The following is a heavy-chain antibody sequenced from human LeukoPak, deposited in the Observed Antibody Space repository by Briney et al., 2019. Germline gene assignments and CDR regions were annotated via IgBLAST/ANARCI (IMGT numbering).Heavy chain of an antibody. V-gene: IGHV1-69*05. CDR3: ARGPEPVYSSGWKRFDY. J-gene: IGHJ4*02. D-gene: IGHD6-19*01. CDR1: GGTFSSYA. CDR2: IIPIFGTA. Sequence: SVKVSCKASGGTFSSYAISWVRQAPGQGPEWMGRIIPIFGTANYAQKFQGRVTITTDEPTSTAYMELSSLRSEDTGVYYCARGPEPVYSSGWKRFDYWGQGTLVTVSS.